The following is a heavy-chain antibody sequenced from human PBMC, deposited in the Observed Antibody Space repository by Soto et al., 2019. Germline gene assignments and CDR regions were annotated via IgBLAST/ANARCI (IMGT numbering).Heavy chain of an antibody. J-gene: IGHJ3*01. CDR2: IHSSATTI. CDR1: GFTFSRYE. V-gene: IGHV3-48*03. D-gene: IGHD3-10*01. Sequence: EVKLVESGGGLVQPGGSLRLSCAASGFTFSRYEMNWVRQAPGKGLEWIAYIHSSATTIYYADSVKGRFTISRDNAKNSLCLQLNSLGAEDTAVYYCATRSGGGGAFDFWGQGTMVTVSS. CDR3: ATRSGGGGAFDF.